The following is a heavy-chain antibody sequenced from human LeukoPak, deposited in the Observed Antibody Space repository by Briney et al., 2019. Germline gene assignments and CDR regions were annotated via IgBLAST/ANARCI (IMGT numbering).Heavy chain of an antibody. CDR3: AGERRSIAAAGSETDAFDI. CDR2: INPNSGGT. Sequence: GASVKVSCKASGYTFTGYYMHWVRQAPGQGLEWMGWINPNSGGTNYAQKFQGRVTMTRDTSISTAYMELSRLRSDDTAVYYCAGERRSIAAAGSETDAFDIWGQGTMVTVSS. CDR1: GYTFTGYY. D-gene: IGHD6-13*01. V-gene: IGHV1-2*02. J-gene: IGHJ3*02.